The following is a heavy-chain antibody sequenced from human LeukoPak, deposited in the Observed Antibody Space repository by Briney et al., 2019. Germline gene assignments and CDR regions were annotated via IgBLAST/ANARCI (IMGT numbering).Heavy chain of an antibody. J-gene: IGHJ4*02. CDR1: GGSIGGYY. D-gene: IGHD3-22*01. Sequence: PSETLSLTCTVSGGSIGGYYWSWIRQPPGKGLECIGYIYYSGSTNYNPSLKSRVTISVDTSRNQFSLKLTSVTAADTAVYYCAKVSDRDSSGYYWGFEYWGQGTLVTVSS. V-gene: IGHV4-59*08. CDR2: IYYSGST. CDR3: AKVSDRDSSGYYWGFEY.